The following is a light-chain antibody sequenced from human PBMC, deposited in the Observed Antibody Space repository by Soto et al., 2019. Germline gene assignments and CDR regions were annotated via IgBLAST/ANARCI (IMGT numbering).Light chain of an antibody. CDR2: DVS. CDR1: HIIRSSS. Sequence: ENVLAQSPVTLCLSPGERATLSCRTSHIIRSSSLALYQQAPGQPPRLLTYDVSSRAPGIPDRFSGSGSGTDFTLTISRLEPEDFAVYYCQQYDASIYTFGQGTKVEIK. V-gene: IGKV3-20*01. J-gene: IGKJ2*01. CDR3: QQYDASIYT.